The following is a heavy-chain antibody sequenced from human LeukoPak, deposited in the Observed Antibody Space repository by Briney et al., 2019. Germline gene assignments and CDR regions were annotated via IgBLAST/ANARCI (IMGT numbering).Heavy chain of an antibody. D-gene: IGHD3-22*01. Sequence: SQTLSLTCTVSGGSISSGSYYWSWIRQPAGKGLEWIGRIYTSGSTNYNPSLKSRVTISVDTSKNQFSLKLSSVTAADTAVYYCARDSQYYDSRSNWFDPWGQGTLVTVSS. CDR2: IYTSGST. J-gene: IGHJ5*02. CDR3: ARDSQYYDSRSNWFDP. V-gene: IGHV4-61*02. CDR1: GGSISSGSYY.